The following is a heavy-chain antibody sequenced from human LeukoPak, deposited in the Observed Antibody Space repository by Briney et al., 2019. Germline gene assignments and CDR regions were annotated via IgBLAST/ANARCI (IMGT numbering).Heavy chain of an antibody. D-gene: IGHD5-24*01. Sequence: GGSLRLSCAASGFTFSSYEMTWVRQAPGKGLEWVSNISSSDTTIHYADSVKGRFTISRDNARNSLYLQMNSLRAEDTAVYYCARSRRDNHYYYYGMDVWGQGTTVTVSS. V-gene: IGHV3-48*03. CDR3: ARSRRDNHYYYYGMDV. J-gene: IGHJ6*02. CDR1: GFTFSSYE. CDR2: ISSSDTTI.